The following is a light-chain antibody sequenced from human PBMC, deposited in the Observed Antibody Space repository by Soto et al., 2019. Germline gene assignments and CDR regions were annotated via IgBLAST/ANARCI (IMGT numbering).Light chain of an antibody. CDR3: SSYASSSTPYV. V-gene: IGLV2-14*01. Sequence: QSVLTQPASVSGSPGQSITISCTGTSSDVGVYNYVSWYQQHPGKVPKLMIYDVSNRPSGVSNRFSGFKSGNTASLTISGLQAEDEADYYCSSYASSSTPYVFGTGTKVTVL. CDR1: SSDVGVYNY. CDR2: DVS. J-gene: IGLJ1*01.